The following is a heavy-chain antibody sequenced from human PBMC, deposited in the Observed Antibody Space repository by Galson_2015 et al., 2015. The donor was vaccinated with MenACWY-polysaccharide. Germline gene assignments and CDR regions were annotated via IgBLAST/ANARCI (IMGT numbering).Heavy chain of an antibody. CDR1: GFTFSSYA. CDR2: VSASGGST. Sequence: SLRLSCAASGFTFSSYAMSWVRQAPGMGLEWVSGVSASGGSTVYTDSAKGRFTMSRDNPKRSLYLQMNSLRAEDTAVYYCAKDTGPGEYAYSWGTFDIWGRGTMVTVSS. V-gene: IGHV3-23*01. J-gene: IGHJ3*02. CDR3: AKDTGPGEYAYSWGTFDI. D-gene: IGHD3-10*01.